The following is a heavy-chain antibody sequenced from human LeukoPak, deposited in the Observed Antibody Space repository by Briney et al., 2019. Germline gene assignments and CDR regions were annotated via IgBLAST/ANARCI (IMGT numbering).Heavy chain of an antibody. CDR3: ARPNSVLRFLEWPKGGYYYYYMDV. J-gene: IGHJ6*03. CDR1: GYTFTSYD. D-gene: IGHD3-3*01. CDR2: MNPNSGNT. Sequence: GASVKVSCKASGYTFTSYDINWVRQATGQGLEWMGWMNPNSGNTGYAQKFQGRVTTTRNTSISTAYMELSDLRSEDTAVYYCARPNSVLRFLEWPKGGYYYYYMDVWGKGTTVTVSS. V-gene: IGHV1-8*01.